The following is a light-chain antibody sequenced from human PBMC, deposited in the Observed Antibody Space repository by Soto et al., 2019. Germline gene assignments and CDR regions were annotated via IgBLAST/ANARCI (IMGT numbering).Light chain of an antibody. CDR3: QQYDDYPLT. J-gene: IGKJ4*01. CDR2: DPS. V-gene: IGKV1-5*01. Sequence: DIQMTQSPSTLSASVGDRVTITCRASQSIKNWLAWYQQKPGTAPKFLIYDPSTLESGVPSRFSGSGSGTEFTLTISSLQADDFATYFCQQYDDYPLTFGGGTKVEIK. CDR1: QSIKNW.